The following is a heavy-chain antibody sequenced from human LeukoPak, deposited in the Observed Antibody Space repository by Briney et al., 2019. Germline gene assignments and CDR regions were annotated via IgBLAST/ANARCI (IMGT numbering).Heavy chain of an antibody. CDR3: ARVYGIRFDY. J-gene: IGHJ4*02. V-gene: IGHV1-2*02. CDR2: INPNNGGT. CDR1: AYTFTCNY. D-gene: IGHD4-17*01. Sequence: ASVKVSCKASAYTFTCNYMHWVRHAPGQGLERKGWINPNNGGTNYAQKVQGRVTMTRDTPIITAYMELSRLRYDDTAVYYCARVYGIRFDYWGQGTLVTVSS.